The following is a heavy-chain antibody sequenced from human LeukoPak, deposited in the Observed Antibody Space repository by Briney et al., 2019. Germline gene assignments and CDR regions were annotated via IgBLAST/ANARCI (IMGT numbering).Heavy chain of an antibody. CDR1: GYTFTTYA. V-gene: IGHV1-3*04. CDR3: AKPIGGSYYLFDAFDI. Sequence: ASVKVSCKASGYTFTTYAIHWVRQAPGQRLEWLGWINTGNGDTRYSQTFQGRVTITRDTSASTAYMELSSLRPEDTAVYYCAKPIGGSYYLFDAFDIWGQGTMVTVSS. J-gene: IGHJ3*02. CDR2: INTGNGDT. D-gene: IGHD1-26*01.